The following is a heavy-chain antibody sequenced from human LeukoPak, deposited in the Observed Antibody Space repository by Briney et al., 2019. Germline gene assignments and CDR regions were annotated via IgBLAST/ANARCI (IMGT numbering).Heavy chain of an antibody. CDR1: GFTFSSYA. CDR3: ARGQYPSTLDY. V-gene: IGHV3-23*01. J-gene: IGHJ4*02. CDR2: ISGSGGST. D-gene: IGHD2-2*01. Sequence: GGSLRLSCAASGFTFSSYAMSWVRQAPGKGLEWVSAISGSGGSTYYADSVKGRFTISRDNAKNSLYLQMNSLRAEDTAVYYCARGQYPSTLDYWGQGTLVTVSS.